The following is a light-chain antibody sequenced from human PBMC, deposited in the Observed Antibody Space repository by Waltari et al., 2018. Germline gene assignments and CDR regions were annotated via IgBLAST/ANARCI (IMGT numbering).Light chain of an antibody. CDR3: CSYTSSSTPRL. CDR2: EAT. CDR1: SSDVGRYNL. J-gene: IGLJ3*02. Sequence: QSALTQPASVSGSPGQSITLPCTWASSDVGRYNLVSWYQQHPGKAPKLIIYEATKRPSGVSDRFSGSKSGYTASLTISGLQADDEADYYCCSYTSSSTPRLFGGGTKLTVL. V-gene: IGLV2-14*02.